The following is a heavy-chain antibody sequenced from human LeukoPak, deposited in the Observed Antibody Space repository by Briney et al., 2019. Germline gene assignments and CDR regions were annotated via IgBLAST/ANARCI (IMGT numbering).Heavy chain of an antibody. Sequence: PGGSLRLSCAASGFTFSSYGMSWVRQAPGKGLEWVSAISGSGGSTYYADSVKGRFTISRDNSKNTLYLQMNSLRAEDTAVYYCAKEDCSGGGCYYSYFDSWGQGVLVTVSS. CDR2: ISGSGGST. V-gene: IGHV3-23*01. CDR1: GFTFSSYG. J-gene: IGHJ4*02. CDR3: AKEDCSGGGCYYSYFDS. D-gene: IGHD2-15*01.